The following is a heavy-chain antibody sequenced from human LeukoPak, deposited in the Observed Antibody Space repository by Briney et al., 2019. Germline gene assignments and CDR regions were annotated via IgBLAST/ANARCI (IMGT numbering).Heavy chain of an antibody. Sequence: ASVKVSCKASGYTFTSYGISWVRQAPGQGLEWMGWISAYNGNTNYAQKLQGRVTMTTDTSTSTAYMELRSLRSDDTAVYYCARDGDYYDSSGYQVYWGQGTLVTVSS. CDR3: ARDGDYYDSSGYQVY. V-gene: IGHV1-18*01. D-gene: IGHD3-22*01. CDR2: ISAYNGNT. CDR1: GYTFTSYG. J-gene: IGHJ4*02.